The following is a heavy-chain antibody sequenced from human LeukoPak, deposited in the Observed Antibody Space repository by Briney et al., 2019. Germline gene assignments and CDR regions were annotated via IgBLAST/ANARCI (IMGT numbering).Heavy chain of an antibody. D-gene: IGHD2-2*02. CDR2: INWNGGST. CDR3: ARTGRAVVVPAAIIVADYYYYYMDV. CDR1: GFTFSRYY. Sequence: GGSLRLSCAASGFTFSRYYMNWARQAPGKGLEWVSGINWNGGSTGYADSVKGRFTISRDNAKNSLYLQMNSLRAEDTALYYCARTGRAVVVPAAIIVADYYYYYMDVWGKGTTVTVSS. J-gene: IGHJ6*03. V-gene: IGHV3-20*04.